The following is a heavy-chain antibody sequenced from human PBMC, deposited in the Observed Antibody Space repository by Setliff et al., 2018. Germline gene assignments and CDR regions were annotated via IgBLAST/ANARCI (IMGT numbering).Heavy chain of an antibody. D-gene: IGHD2-2*01. V-gene: IGHV4-38-2*01. CDR3: ARHIWGAKMQLPHDVFDI. J-gene: IGHJ3*02. Sequence: PSETLSLTWAVSYYSISSGYYWGWIRQPPGKGLEWIGSMYHSGSTYYSPSLESRVTISVDMSKNHLSLKLSSVTAADTAVYYCARHIWGAKMQLPHDVFDIWGQGTMVTVSS. CDR2: MYHSGST. CDR1: YYSISSGYY.